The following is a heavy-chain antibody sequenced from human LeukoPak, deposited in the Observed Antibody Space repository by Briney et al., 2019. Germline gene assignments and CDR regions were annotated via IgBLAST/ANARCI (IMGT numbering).Heavy chain of an antibody. Sequence: SETLSLTCIVSGGSISSYYWSWIREPPGKGLEWIGYIYYSGSTNYNPSLKSRVTISVDTSKNQFSLKLSSVTAADTAVYYCARSGYSYGADAFDIWGQGTMVTVSS. D-gene: IGHD5-18*01. J-gene: IGHJ3*02. CDR2: IYYSGST. V-gene: IGHV4-59*01. CDR3: ARSGYSYGADAFDI. CDR1: GGSISSYY.